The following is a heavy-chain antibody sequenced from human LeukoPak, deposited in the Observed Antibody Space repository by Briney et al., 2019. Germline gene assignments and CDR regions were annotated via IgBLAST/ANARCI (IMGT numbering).Heavy chain of an antibody. CDR3: ASRSTSWSYFDY. CDR1: GGSISSYY. D-gene: IGHD2-2*01. J-gene: IGHJ4*02. CDR2: IYYSGST. V-gene: IGHV4-59*01. Sequence: SETLSLTCTVSGGSISSYYWSWIRQPPGKGLEWIGYIYYSGSTNYNPSLKSRVTISVDTSKNQFSLKLSSVTAADTAVYYCASRSTSWSYFDYWGQGTLVTVSS.